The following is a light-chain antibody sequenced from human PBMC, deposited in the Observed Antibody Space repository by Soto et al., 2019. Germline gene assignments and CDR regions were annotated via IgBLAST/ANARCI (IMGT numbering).Light chain of an antibody. J-gene: IGKJ1*01. CDR3: QQYDTFWT. CDR2: DVS. CDR1: QTIRHF. V-gene: IGKV1-5*01. Sequence: DIQMTQSPSALSASVGGRVTITCRASQTIRHFLAWYQQKPGKAPKVLIYDVSTLESGVPTRFSGSGSGTEFTLTISSLQPDDFATYYCQQYDTFWTFGQGTKVDIK.